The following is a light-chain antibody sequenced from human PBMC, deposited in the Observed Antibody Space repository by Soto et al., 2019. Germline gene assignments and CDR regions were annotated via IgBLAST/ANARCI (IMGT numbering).Light chain of an antibody. CDR1: QSFSSA. V-gene: IGKV1-5*01. CDR2: DVS. CDR3: QQKRA. Sequence: DIQMTQSPSTMSASVGDRVTITCRASQSFSSALAWYQQKPGKAPTLLIFDVSNLQSGIPSRFSGSGSGTEFTLSISSLQPDDFGTYYCQQKRAFGQGTRVEIK. J-gene: IGKJ1*01.